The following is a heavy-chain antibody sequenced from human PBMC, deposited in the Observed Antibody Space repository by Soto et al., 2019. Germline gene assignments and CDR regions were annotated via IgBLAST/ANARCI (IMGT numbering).Heavy chain of an antibody. CDR3: SSVGDCGGPNCNIYDYRYYLDV. CDR2: INSNGNAI. CDR1: GFTFSDYY. Sequence: VQLEESGGGLVKPGGSLRLSCAASGFTFSDYYMTWIRQAPGKGLEWVSYINSNGNAIYYAESVKGRFTISRDNAKNSLSLLMNSLRPEDTAVDFCSSVGDCGGPNCNIYDYRYYLDVWGKGTTVTVSS. V-gene: IGHV3-11*01. J-gene: IGHJ6*03. D-gene: IGHD2-21*01.